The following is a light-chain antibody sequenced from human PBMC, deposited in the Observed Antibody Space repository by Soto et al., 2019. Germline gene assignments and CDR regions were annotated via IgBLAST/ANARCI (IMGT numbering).Light chain of an antibody. J-gene: IGKJ5*01. CDR3: QQSFSFPPT. CDR2: GAS. CDR1: RNVNNF. Sequence: DIQMTQSPSSLSASVGDRVTITCRASRNVNNFLNWYQQRPGKAPDLLIYGASRLQIGVPSRFTGSDSEADFTPTNSSPHPEDFAPYFCQQSFSFPPTFGQGTRLEIK. V-gene: IGKV1-39*01.